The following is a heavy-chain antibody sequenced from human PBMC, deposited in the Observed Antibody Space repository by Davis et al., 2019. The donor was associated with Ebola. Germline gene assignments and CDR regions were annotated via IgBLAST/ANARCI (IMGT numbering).Heavy chain of an antibody. J-gene: IGHJ6*02. D-gene: IGHD2-15*01. CDR2: INHSGST. V-gene: IGHV4-34*01. Sequence: PSETLSLTCAVYGGSFSGYYWSWIRQPPGKGLEWIGEINHSGSTNYNPSLKSRVTISVDTSKNQFSLKLSSVTAADTAVYYCAREVPDPLGGGSYGMDVWGQGTTVTVSS. CDR3: AREVPDPLGGGSYGMDV. CDR1: GGSFSGYY.